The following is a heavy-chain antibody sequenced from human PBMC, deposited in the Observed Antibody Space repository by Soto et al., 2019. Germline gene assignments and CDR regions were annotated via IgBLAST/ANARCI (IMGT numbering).Heavy chain of an antibody. CDR2: IDYSGST. Sequence: PSETLSLTCTVSGGSISTYYWSWIRQPPGKELEWIGYIDYSGSTNYSFSLKSRVTISVDTSTNQFSLKLSSVTAADTAVYYCARARRSSSRPDAIDIWGQGTMVTVSS. V-gene: IGHV4-59*01. CDR1: GGSISTYY. D-gene: IGHD6-13*01. CDR3: ARARRSSSRPDAIDI. J-gene: IGHJ3*02.